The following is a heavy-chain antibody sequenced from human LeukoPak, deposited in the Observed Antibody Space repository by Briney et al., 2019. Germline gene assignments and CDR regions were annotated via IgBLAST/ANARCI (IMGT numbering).Heavy chain of an antibody. CDR1: GFTFSNYA. J-gene: IGHJ3*02. CDR3: ARCRCGGYSSGWYLGVPAFDI. D-gene: IGHD6-19*01. CDR2: ISGGGNST. Sequence: GGSLRLSCAASGFTFSNYAMSWVRQAPGKGLEWVSAISGGGNSTYYADSVKGRFTISRDNSKNTLFLQMNSLRAEDTAVYYCARCRCGGYSSGWYLGVPAFDIWGQGTMVTVSS. V-gene: IGHV3-23*01.